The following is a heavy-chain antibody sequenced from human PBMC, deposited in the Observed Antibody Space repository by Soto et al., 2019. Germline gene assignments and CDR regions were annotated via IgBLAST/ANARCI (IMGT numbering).Heavy chain of an antibody. CDR1: GFTFSNFG. D-gene: IGHD2-15*01. Sequence: QVQLVGSGGGVVQPGRSLRLSCAASGFTFSNFGMHWVRQAPGKGLEWVAAISSDGSDKYYSESVKGRFTLSRDNSKNTLFLQMNSLRVEDTAVYYCVKGSEVARQELDYWGQGTLLTVSS. CDR3: VKGSEVARQELDY. V-gene: IGHV3-30*18. J-gene: IGHJ4*02. CDR2: ISSDGSDK.